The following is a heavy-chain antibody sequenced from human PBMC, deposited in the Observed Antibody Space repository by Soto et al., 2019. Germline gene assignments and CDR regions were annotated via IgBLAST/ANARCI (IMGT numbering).Heavy chain of an antibody. CDR1: GGSFSSDA. CDR2: IIPTFGAA. V-gene: IGHV1-69*01. D-gene: IGHD5-12*01. J-gene: IGHJ4*02. CDR3: ARGFSGYYSSLDY. Sequence: QVHLVQSGAEVKRPGSSVKVSCEASGGSFSSDAITWVRQVPGQGLEWMGGIIPTFGAANYGRQFQGRVTISADESTRTVYMELICLRFDDTAVYYCARGFSGYYSSLDYWGQGTLVTVSS.